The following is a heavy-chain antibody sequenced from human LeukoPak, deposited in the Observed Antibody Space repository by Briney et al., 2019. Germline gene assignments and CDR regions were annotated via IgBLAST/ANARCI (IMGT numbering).Heavy chain of an antibody. CDR3: ARGGPFDY. D-gene: IGHD3-16*01. J-gene: IGHJ4*02. CDR1: GFTFSTYA. Sequence: AGGSLRLSCVTSGFTFSTYAFHWVRQAPGKGLEWVSSISSSGSSIYYADSLRGRFTISRDNAKNSLYLQMNSLRAEDSAVYYCARGGPFDYWGQGTLVTVSS. CDR2: ISSSGSSI. V-gene: IGHV3-21*01.